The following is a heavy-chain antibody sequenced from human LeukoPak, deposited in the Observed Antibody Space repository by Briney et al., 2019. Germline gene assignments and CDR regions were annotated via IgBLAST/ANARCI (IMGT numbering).Heavy chain of an antibody. CDR2: ISYDGSNK. J-gene: IGHJ4*02. CDR1: GFTFSSYA. Sequence: GRSLRLSCAASGFTFSSYAMHWVRQAPGKGLEWVAVISYDGSNKYYADSVKGRFTISRDNSKNTLYLQMNSLRAEDTAVYYCARDSWGVGYCSGGICYSFDYWGQGTLVTVSS. CDR3: ARDSWGVGYCSGGICYSFDY. D-gene: IGHD2-15*01. V-gene: IGHV3-30*04.